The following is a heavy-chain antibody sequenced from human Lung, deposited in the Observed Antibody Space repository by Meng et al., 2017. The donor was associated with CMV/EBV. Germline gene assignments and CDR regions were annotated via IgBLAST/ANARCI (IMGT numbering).Heavy chain of an antibody. CDR1: GGSMSSTNW. J-gene: IGHJ4*02. V-gene: IGHV4-4*02. CDR2: IYHSGST. Sequence: QGQLVEAGPGPVKPSGTLSLPCAVSGGSMSSTNWWSWVRQPPGKGLEWIGEIYHSGSTNYNPSLKSRVSISVDKSKNQFSLKLSSVTAADTAVYYCARADKVRFDYWGQGTLVTVSS. CDR3: ARADKVRFDY.